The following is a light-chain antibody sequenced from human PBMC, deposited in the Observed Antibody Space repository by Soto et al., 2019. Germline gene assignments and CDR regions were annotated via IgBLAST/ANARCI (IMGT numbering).Light chain of an antibody. CDR1: SANIGNNF. CDR3: VAWDDSLSGLV. Sequence: QSVLTQPPSASGTRGQRVIISCSGTSANIGNNFVCWYQHLPGMAPKLLIYSTDQRPSGVPDRFSGSKSGTSASLAISGLRSEDEADYYCVAWDDSLSGLVFGTGTKVTVL. V-gene: IGLV1-47*02. J-gene: IGLJ1*01. CDR2: STD.